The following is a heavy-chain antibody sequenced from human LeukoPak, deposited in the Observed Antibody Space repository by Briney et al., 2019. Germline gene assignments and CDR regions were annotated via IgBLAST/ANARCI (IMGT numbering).Heavy chain of an antibody. CDR1: GFTFSSQG. D-gene: IGHD3-16*01. Sequence: GGSLRLSCAASGFTFSSQGMNWLRQAPGKGLEWVAFIWSDGHNKYYTDSVKGRFTISRDNSKNTLYLQMNSLRPEDTAVYYCAKELGRIDGNWGLGTLVTVS. CDR2: IWSDGHNK. CDR3: AKELGRIDGN. J-gene: IGHJ4*02. V-gene: IGHV3-30*02.